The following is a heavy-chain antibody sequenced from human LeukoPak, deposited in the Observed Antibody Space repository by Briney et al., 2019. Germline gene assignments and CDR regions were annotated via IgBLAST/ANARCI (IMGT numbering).Heavy chain of an antibody. J-gene: IGHJ3*02. Sequence: SETLSLTCAVYGGSFSGYYWSWIRQPPGKGLEWIGEINHSGSTNYNPSLKSRVTISVDTSKNQFSLKLSSVTAADTAVHYCAARPXGYDYSFAFDIWGQGTMVTVSS. V-gene: IGHV4-34*01. CDR1: GGSFSGYY. D-gene: IGHD5-12*01. CDR3: AARPXGYDYSFAFDI. CDR2: INHSGST.